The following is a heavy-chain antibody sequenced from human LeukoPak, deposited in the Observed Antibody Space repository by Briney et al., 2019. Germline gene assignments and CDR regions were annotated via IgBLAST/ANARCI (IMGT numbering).Heavy chain of an antibody. J-gene: IGHJ5*02. CDR1: GGSISSYY. V-gene: IGHV4-4*09. Sequence: SEPLSLTFTVSGGSISSYYWSWIRPPPGKGLEWIGYIYTSGSTNYNPSLKSRVTISVDTSKNQFSLKLSSVTAADTAVNYCARQWELVWFDPWGQGTLVTVSS. CDR3: ARQWELVWFDP. CDR2: IYTSGST. D-gene: IGHD1-26*01.